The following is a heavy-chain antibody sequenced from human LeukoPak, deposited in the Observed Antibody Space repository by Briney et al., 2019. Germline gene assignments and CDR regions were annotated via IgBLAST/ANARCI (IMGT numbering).Heavy chain of an antibody. D-gene: IGHD6-19*01. CDR3: ARQIADSSGPIGY. J-gene: IGHJ4*02. CDR2: IYPGDSDT. CDR1: GYTFASYW. V-gene: IGHV5-51*01. Sequence: PGGSLRLSCKGSGYTFASYWIAWVRQMPGNGLEWMGIIYPGDSDTRYSPSFQGQVTISADKSINTAYLQWSSLKASDTAMYYCARQIADSSGPIGYWGQGALVTVSS.